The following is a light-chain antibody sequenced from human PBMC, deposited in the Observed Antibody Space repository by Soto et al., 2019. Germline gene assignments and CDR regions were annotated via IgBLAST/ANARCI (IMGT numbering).Light chain of an antibody. CDR3: QQRSNWRLT. V-gene: IGKV3-11*01. Sequence: EIVLTQFPATLSLSPGERATLSCRASQSVSSYLAWYQQKPGQAPRLLIYDASNRATGIPARFSGSGSGTDFTLTISSLEPEDFAVYYCQQRSNWRLTFGGGTKVDIK. CDR1: QSVSSY. CDR2: DAS. J-gene: IGKJ4*01.